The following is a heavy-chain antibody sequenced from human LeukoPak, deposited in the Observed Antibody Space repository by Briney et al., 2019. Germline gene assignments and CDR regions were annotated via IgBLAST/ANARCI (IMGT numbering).Heavy chain of an antibody. CDR3: ARDNE. CDR2: MHYSGST. J-gene: IGHJ4*02. V-gene: IGHV4-61*01. CDR1: GGSVSNGSYY. D-gene: IGHD1-1*01. Sequence: SETLSLTCTVSGGSVSNGSYYWSWIRQPPGKGLEWIGNMHYSGSTNYNPSLKSRVTISVDTSMNQFSLLLTSATAADTAVYYCARDNEWGQGTLVTVSS.